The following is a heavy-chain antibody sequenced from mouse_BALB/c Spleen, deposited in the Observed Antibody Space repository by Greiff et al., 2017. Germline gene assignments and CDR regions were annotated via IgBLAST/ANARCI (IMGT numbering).Heavy chain of an antibody. V-gene: IGHV5-4*02. Sequence: EVKVVESGGGLVKPGGSLKLSCAASGFTFSDYYMYWVRQTPEKRLEWVATISDGGSYTYYPDSVKGRFTISRDNAKNNLYLQMSSLKSEGTALYYCARDRKGFDYWGQGTTLTVSS. CDR3: ARDRKGFDY. CDR2: ISDGGSYT. CDR1: GFTFSDYY. J-gene: IGHJ2*01.